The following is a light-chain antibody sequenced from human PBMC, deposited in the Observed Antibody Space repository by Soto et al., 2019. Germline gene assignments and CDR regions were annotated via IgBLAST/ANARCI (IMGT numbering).Light chain of an antibody. V-gene: IGKV3-20*01. J-gene: IGKJ5*01. CDR3: QQYGSSPPVT. Sequence: EVVMSQSPGTLSLSPGERATLSCRASQSVSSSYLAWYQQKPGQAPRLLIYDASTRATGIPARFSGSGSGTDFTLTISRLEPEDFAVYYCQQYGSSPPVTFGQGTRLE. CDR1: QSVSSSY. CDR2: DAS.